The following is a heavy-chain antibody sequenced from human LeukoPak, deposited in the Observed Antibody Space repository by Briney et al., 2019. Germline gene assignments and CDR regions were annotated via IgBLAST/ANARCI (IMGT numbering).Heavy chain of an antibody. D-gene: IGHD3-9*01. CDR2: IYYTGST. CDR1: GGSISYYY. CDR3: ARGGTYNDILSFDP. J-gene: IGHJ5*02. Sequence: PSDTLSLTCTVSGGSISYYYWTWLRQSPGKALEWIGQIYYTGSTYYNPSLQRRLTISVDTSRNQFSLNLTSVTAAYTAVYYCARGGTYNDILSFDPWGQETLVTVSS. V-gene: IGHV4-59*07.